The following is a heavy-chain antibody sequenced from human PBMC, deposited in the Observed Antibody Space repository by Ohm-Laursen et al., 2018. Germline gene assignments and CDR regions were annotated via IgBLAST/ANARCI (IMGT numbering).Heavy chain of an antibody. V-gene: IGHV3-23*01. CDR3: AKGDAVALPAPDY. CDR2: ISGSGSRT. CDR1: GFTFSSYA. J-gene: IGHJ4*02. D-gene: IGHD6-19*01. Sequence: LSLTCAASGFTFSSYAMNWVRQAPGKGLEWVSGISGSGSRTYYADSVKGRFTISRDNSKNTVHLQMNSLRAEDTAIYYCAKGDAVALPAPDYWGQGTLVTVSS.